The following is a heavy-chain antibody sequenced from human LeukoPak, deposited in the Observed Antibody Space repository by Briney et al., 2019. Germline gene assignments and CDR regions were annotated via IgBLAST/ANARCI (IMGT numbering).Heavy chain of an antibody. D-gene: IGHD3-22*01. V-gene: IGHV1-18*01. CDR1: GYTFTSYS. CDR3: ARDRYEISGYSPFDY. Sequence: ASVKVSCKASGYTFTSYSITCVRHAPGQGRECMGWISAYNFNTNYAHKLHGRVTMTTDTSTSIAYMELRSLRSDDTAVYYCARDRYEISGYSPFDYWGQGTLVTVSS. J-gene: IGHJ4*02. CDR2: ISAYNFNT.